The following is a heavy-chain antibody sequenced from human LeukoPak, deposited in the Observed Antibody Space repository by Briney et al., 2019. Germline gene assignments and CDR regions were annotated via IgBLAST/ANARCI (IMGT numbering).Heavy chain of an antibody. Sequence: GGSLRLSCAASGFTFSSYGMHWVPQAPGKGLEWVAFIRYDGSNKYYADSVKGRFTISRDNSKNTLYLQMNSLRAEDTAVYYCAKDQGGGSGWYRFDYWGQGTLVTVSS. J-gene: IGHJ4*02. CDR2: IRYDGSNK. CDR1: GFTFSSYG. CDR3: AKDQGGGSGWYRFDY. D-gene: IGHD6-19*01. V-gene: IGHV3-30*02.